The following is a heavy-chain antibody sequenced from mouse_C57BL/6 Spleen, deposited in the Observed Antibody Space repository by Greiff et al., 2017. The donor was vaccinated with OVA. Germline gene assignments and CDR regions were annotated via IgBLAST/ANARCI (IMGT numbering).Heavy chain of an antibody. D-gene: IGHD2-3*01. CDR1: GFSLTSYG. J-gene: IGHJ3*01. Sequence: VKLMESGPGLVAPSQSLSITCTVSGFSLTSYGVHWVRQPPGKGLAWLVVIWSDGSTTYNSALKSRLSISKDNSKSQVFLKMNSLQTDDTAMYYCARPWDDGYYSAWFAYWGQGTLVTVSA. V-gene: IGHV2-6*03. CDR3: ARPWDDGYYSAWFAY. CDR2: IWSDGST.